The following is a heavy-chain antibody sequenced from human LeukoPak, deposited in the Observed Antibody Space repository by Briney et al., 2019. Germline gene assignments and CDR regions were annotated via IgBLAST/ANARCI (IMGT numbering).Heavy chain of an antibody. D-gene: IGHD2-2*01. CDR2: MNPNSGNT. J-gene: IGHJ3*02. V-gene: IGHV1-8*01. Sequence: ASVKVSCKASGYTFTSYDINWVRQATGQGLEWMGWMNPNSGNTGYAQKFQGRVTMTRNTSISTAYMELSSLRSEDTAVYYCAWSLIVVVPAAISDAFDIWGQGTMVTVSS. CDR1: GYTFTSYD. CDR3: AWSLIVVVPAAISDAFDI.